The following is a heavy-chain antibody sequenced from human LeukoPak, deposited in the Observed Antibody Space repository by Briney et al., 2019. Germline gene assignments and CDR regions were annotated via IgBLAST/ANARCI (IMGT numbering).Heavy chain of an antibody. CDR1: LGSVTRYY. CDR3: ARSLQYSSSWYWFDP. Sequence: PSETLSLTCTLSLGSVTRYYWSWIRQPPGKGLEWIGYIYHSGSTFYNPSLKSRVTISIDTSKNQFSLNLSSVTAADTAVYYCARSLQYSSSWYWFDPWGQGTLVTVSS. V-gene: IGHV4-59*02. CDR2: IYHSGST. J-gene: IGHJ5*02. D-gene: IGHD6-13*01.